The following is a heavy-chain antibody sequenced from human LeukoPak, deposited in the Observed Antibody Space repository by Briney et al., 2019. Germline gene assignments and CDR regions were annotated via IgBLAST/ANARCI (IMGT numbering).Heavy chain of an antibody. V-gene: IGHV3-21*01. D-gene: IGHD2-15*01. J-gene: IGHJ4*02. CDR3: ARAGGGIYCSGGSCYLY. Sequence: IPGRSLRLSCAASGFTFSSYSMNWVRQAPGKGLEWVSSISSSSSYIYYADSVKGRFTISRDNAKNSLYLQMNSLRAEDTAVYYCARAGGGIYCSGGSCYLYWGQGTLVTVSS. CDR2: ISSSSSYI. CDR1: GFTFSSYS.